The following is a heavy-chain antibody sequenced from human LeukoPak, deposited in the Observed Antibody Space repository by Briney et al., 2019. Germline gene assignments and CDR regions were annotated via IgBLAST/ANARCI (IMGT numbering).Heavy chain of an antibody. D-gene: IGHD3-9*01. Sequence: GASVKVSCKASGYTFTGYYMHWVRQAPGQGLEWMGWINPNSGGTNYAQKFQGRVTMTRDTSISTAYMELSRLRSDDTAVYYCARDHDILTGYYSGFDPWGQGTLVTVSS. CDR1: GYTFTGYY. V-gene: IGHV1-2*02. J-gene: IGHJ5*02. CDR3: ARDHDILTGYYSGFDP. CDR2: INPNSGGT.